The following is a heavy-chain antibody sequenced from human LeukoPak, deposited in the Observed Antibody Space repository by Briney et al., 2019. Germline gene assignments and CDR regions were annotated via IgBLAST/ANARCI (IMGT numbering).Heavy chain of an antibody. J-gene: IGHJ3*02. Sequence: SETLSLTCTVSGGSISSYYWSWIRQPAGKGLEWIGRIYTSGSTNYNPSLKSRVTMSVDTSKDQFSLKLSSVTAAATALYYFARALRVAPALGAFDIWGQGTMVTVSS. D-gene: IGHD2-15*01. V-gene: IGHV4-4*07. CDR1: GGSISSYY. CDR3: ARALRVAPALGAFDI. CDR2: IYTSGST.